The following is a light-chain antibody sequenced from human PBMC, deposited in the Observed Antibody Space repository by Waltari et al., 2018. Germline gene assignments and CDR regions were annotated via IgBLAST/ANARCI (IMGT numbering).Light chain of an antibody. Sequence: SYELTQPPSVSVSPGQTARITCSGDAWPKKSVSWYQQKSGQAPVLGTYEDTERPSGIPERFSGSSSGTMATLTISGAQVEDEADYYCYSGDDSGNQEVFGGGTKLTVL. CDR1: AWPKKS. J-gene: IGLJ2*01. CDR2: EDT. CDR3: YSGDDSGNQEV. V-gene: IGLV3-10*01.